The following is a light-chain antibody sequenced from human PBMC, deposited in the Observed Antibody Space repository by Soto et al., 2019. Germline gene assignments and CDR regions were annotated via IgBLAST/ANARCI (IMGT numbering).Light chain of an antibody. V-gene: IGLV4-60*02. CDR3: ETWDSNVWV. CDR1: SGHSSYI. J-gene: IGLJ3*02. CDR2: LEGSGSY. Sequence: QSVLTQSSSASASLGSSVKLTCTLSSGHSSYIIAWHQQQPGKAPRYLMKLEGSGSYNKGSGGPDRFSGSSSGADRYLTISNLQFEDEADYYCETWDSNVWVFGGGPKLTVL.